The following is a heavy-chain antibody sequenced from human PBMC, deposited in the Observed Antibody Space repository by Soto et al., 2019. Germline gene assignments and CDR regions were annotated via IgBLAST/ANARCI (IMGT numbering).Heavy chain of an antibody. Sequence: ASVKVSCKASGGTFSSYTISWVRQAPGQGLEWMGRIIPILGIANYAQKFQGRVTITADKSTSTAYMELSSLRSEDTAVYYCARDLRDIVVVPAAIDPWGQGTLVTVSS. V-gene: IGHV1-69*04. D-gene: IGHD2-2*01. CDR1: GGTFSSYT. CDR2: IIPILGIA. J-gene: IGHJ5*02. CDR3: ARDLRDIVVVPAAIDP.